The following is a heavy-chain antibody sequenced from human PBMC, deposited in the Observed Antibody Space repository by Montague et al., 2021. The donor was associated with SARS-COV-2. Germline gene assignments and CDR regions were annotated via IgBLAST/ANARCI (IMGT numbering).Heavy chain of an antibody. CDR3: ARHYDHSSHFDS. Sequence: SETLSLTCTVSGGSISSDYWTWIRLPPGKGLEWIGFVYYRGNTNYNPSLRGRVTISVDTSRNQFSLTLRSVTAADTAIYFCARHYDHSSHFDSWGQGTLVTVSS. J-gene: IGHJ4*02. CDR1: GGSISSDY. CDR2: VYYRGNT. V-gene: IGHV4-59*08. D-gene: IGHD3-16*01.